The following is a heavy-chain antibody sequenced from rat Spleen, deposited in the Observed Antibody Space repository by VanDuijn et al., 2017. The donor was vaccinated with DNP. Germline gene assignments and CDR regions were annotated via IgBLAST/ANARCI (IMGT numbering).Heavy chain of an antibody. V-gene: IGHV2-30*01. CDR3: AKDMGTIADDSYTLDA. J-gene: IGHJ4*01. D-gene: IGHD1-2*01. CDR1: GFSLASYN. CDR2: IWTGGNT. Sequence: QVQLKESGPGLVQPSQTLSLTCTVSGFSLASYNVHWVRQPTGKGLEWMGIIWTGGNTHYNPALNSRLSISRDTSKSQVFLKMNSLQTEDTATYYCAKDMGTIADDSYTLDAWGQGTSVTVSS.